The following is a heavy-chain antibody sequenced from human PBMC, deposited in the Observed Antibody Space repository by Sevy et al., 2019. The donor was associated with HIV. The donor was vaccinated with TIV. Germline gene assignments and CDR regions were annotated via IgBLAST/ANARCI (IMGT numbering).Heavy chain of an antibody. CDR3: ARDRLWELLPFDY. D-gene: IGHD1-26*01. Sequence: GESLKISCAASGFTFSDYYMTWIRQAPGKGLEWVSYISSGSTYINYADSVKGRFTISRDNAKNSLYLQMNSLRGEDTALYYCARDRLWELLPFDYWGQGTLVTVSS. CDR1: GFTFSDYY. J-gene: IGHJ4*02. V-gene: IGHV3-11*06. CDR2: ISSGSTYI.